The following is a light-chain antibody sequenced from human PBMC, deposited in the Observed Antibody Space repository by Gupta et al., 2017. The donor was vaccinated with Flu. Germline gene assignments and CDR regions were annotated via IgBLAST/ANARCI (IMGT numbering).Light chain of an antibody. CDR2: GAS. CDR1: QSVGSK. Sequence: EIVMTQSPGTLSVSPGERATLSCRASQSVGSKLAWYQHKPGQAPRLLIYGASARATGVPARFSGSGSGTEFTLTISSLQSEDFALYYCQQYNNWWTFGQGTKVEIK. CDR3: QQYNNWWT. V-gene: IGKV3-15*01. J-gene: IGKJ1*01.